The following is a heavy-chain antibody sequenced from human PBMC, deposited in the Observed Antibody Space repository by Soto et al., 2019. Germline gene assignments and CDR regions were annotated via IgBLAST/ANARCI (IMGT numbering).Heavy chain of an antibody. V-gene: IGHV1-46*01. CDR3: GRVFAGNWNDEPSGGGFDI. CDR1: GYTFTRYY. D-gene: IGHD1-1*01. J-gene: IGHJ3*02. CDR2: INPSGGST. Sequence: ALLNRSCKTAGYTFTRYYMHWLLQAPGQGLEWMGRINPSGGSTNYAQKFQGRVTMTRDTSTSTAYMELSSLSSEDTALYYCGRVFAGNWNDEPSGGGFDIWGQGTKGTVSS.